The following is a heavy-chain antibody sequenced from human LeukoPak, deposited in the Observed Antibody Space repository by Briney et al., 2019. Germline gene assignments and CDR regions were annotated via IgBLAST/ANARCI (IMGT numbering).Heavy chain of an antibody. V-gene: IGHV1-69*13. CDR2: IIPIFGTA. J-gene: IGHJ3*02. Sequence: SVKVSSMASGGTFSSYAISWVRQAPGQGLEWMGGIIPIFGTANYAQKFQGRVTITADESTSTAYMGLSSPRSQDTAVYYCARPLGYCSSTSCYLYAFDIGGQGTMVTVSS. CDR1: GGTFSSYA. CDR3: ARPLGYCSSTSCYLYAFDI. D-gene: IGHD2-2*01.